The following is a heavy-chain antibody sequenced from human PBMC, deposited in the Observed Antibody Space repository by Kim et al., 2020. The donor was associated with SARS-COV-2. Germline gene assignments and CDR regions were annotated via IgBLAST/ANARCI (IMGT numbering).Heavy chain of an antibody. Sequence: GGSLRLSCAASGFTFSSYSMNWVRQAPGKGLEWVSYISSSSSTIYYADSVKGRFTISRDNAKNSLYLQMNSLRDEDTAVYYCARTEGRRQLVSKLGWYFDLWGRGTLVTVSS. V-gene: IGHV3-48*02. CDR3: ARTEGRRQLVSKLGWYFDL. CDR2: ISSSSSTI. CDR1: GFTFSSYS. D-gene: IGHD6-13*01. J-gene: IGHJ2*01.